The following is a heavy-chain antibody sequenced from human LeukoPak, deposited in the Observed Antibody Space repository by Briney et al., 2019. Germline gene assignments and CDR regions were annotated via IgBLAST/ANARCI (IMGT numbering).Heavy chain of an antibody. CDR3: ARGPAHYDFWSGWYYYYMDV. D-gene: IGHD3-3*01. V-gene: IGHV3-48*04. CDR1: GFTFSSYS. J-gene: IGHJ6*03. CDR2: ISSSSRTI. Sequence: GGSLRLSCAASGFTFSSYSMNWVRQAPGKGLEWVSYISSSSRTIYYADSVTGRFTISRDNAKNSLYLRMNSLRAEDTAVYYCARGPAHYDFWSGWYYYYMDVWGKGTTATVSS.